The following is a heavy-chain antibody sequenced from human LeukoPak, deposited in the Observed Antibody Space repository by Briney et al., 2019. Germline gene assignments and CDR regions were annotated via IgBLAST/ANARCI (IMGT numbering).Heavy chain of an antibody. CDR1: GYTFTSYG. Sequence: SVKVFCKASGYTFTSYGISWVRQAPGQGLEWMGGIIPIFGTANYAQKFQGRVTITADESTSTAYMELSSLRSEDTAVYYCASNPYGHSLRLDYWGQGTLVTVSS. V-gene: IGHV1-69*13. CDR3: ASNPYGHSLRLDY. D-gene: IGHD5-12*01. J-gene: IGHJ4*02. CDR2: IIPIFGTA.